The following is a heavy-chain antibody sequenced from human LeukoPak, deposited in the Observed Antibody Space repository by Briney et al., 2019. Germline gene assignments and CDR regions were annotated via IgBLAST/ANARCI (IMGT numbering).Heavy chain of an antibody. CDR1: GFTVSSNY. CDR3: ARADTWVVTAPFDY. Sequence: QPGGSLRLSCAASGFTVSSNYMSWVRQAPGKGLEWVSVIYSGGSTYYADSVKGRFTISRDNSKNTLYLQMNSLRAEDTAVYYCARADTWVVTAPFDYWGQGTLVTVSS. CDR2: IYSGGST. V-gene: IGHV3-66*01. D-gene: IGHD2-21*02. J-gene: IGHJ4*02.